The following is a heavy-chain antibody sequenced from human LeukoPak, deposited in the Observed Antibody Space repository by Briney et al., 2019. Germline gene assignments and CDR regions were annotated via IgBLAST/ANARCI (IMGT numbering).Heavy chain of an antibody. D-gene: IGHD3-22*01. CDR2: IYYSGST. J-gene: IGHJ3*02. CDR3: ARDNPNFDSSGYYPDAFDI. Sequence: SETLSLTCTVSGGSISSYYWSWIRRPPGKGLEWIGYIYYSGSTNYNPSLKSRVTISVDTSKNQFSLKLSSVTAADTAVYYCARDNPNFDSSGYYPDAFDIWGQGTMVTVSS. V-gene: IGHV4-59*01. CDR1: GGSISSYY.